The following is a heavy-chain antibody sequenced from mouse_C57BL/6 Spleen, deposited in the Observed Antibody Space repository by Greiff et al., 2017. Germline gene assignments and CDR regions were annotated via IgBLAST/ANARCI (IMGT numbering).Heavy chain of an antibody. V-gene: IGHV1-52*01. J-gene: IGHJ4*01. CDR1: GYTFTSYW. CDR2: IDPSDSET. CDR3: ARWGGSSPRYAMDY. D-gene: IGHD1-1*01. Sequence: QVQLKQPGAELVRPGSSVKLSCKASGYTFTSYWMHWVKQRPIQGLEWIGNIDPSDSETHYNQKFKDKATLTVDKSSSTAYMQLSSLTSEDSAVYYCARWGGSSPRYAMDYWGQGTSVTVSS.